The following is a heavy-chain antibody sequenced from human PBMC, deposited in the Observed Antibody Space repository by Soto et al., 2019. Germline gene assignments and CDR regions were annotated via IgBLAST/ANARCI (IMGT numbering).Heavy chain of an antibody. CDR2: ISSSSSYI. J-gene: IGHJ2*01. CDR1: GFTFSSYS. D-gene: IGHD3-10*01. Sequence: PGGSLRLSCAASGFTFSSYSMNWVRQAPGKGLEWVSSISSSSSYIYYADSVKGRFTISRDNAKNSLYLQMNSLRAEDTAVYYCARTGSYGSGSPRPYWYFDLWGRGTLVTVSS. V-gene: IGHV3-21*01. CDR3: ARTGSYGSGSPRPYWYFDL.